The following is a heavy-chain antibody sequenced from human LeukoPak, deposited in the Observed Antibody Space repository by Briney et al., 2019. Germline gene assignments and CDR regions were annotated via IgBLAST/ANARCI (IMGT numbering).Heavy chain of an antibody. CDR3: ARESGSYRRMDY. V-gene: IGHV1-2*02. D-gene: IGHD1-26*01. CDR1: GYTFTGYY. J-gene: IGHJ4*02. CDR2: INPNSGGT. Sequence: GASVKVSCKASGYTFTGYYMHWVRQAPGQGLEWMGWINPNSGGTNYAQKFQGRVTMTRDTSISTAYMELSSLRSDDTAVYYCARESGSYRRMDYWGQGTLVTVSS.